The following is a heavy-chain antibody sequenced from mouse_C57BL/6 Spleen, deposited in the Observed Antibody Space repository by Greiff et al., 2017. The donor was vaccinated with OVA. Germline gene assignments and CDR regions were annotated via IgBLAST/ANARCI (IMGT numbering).Heavy chain of an antibody. CDR1: GYTFTGYW. D-gene: IGHD5-1-1*01. CDR3: ARHTSSYFDD. J-gene: IGHJ2*01. CDR2: ILPGSGST. Sequence: QVQLQQSGAELMKPGASVKLSCKATGYTFTGYWIEWVKQRPGHGLEWIGEILPGSGSTNYNAKFKGKATFTADTSSNTAYMQLSSLTTEDSAIYCCARHTSSYFDDWGQGTTLTVSS. V-gene: IGHV1-9*01.